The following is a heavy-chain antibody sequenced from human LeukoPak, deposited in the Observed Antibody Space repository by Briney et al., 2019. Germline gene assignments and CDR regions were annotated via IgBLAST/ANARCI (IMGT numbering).Heavy chain of an antibody. CDR1: GYTFTSYG. CDR3: ARVGDYVWGSYRSYNFDY. CDR2: ISAYNGNT. J-gene: IGHJ4*02. Sequence: GASVKVSCKASGYTFTSYGTSWVRQAPGQGLEWMGWISAYNGNTNYAQKLQGRVTMTTDTSTSTAYMELRSLRSDDTAVYYCARVGDYVWGSYRSYNFDYWGQGTLVTVSS. V-gene: IGHV1-18*01. D-gene: IGHD3-16*02.